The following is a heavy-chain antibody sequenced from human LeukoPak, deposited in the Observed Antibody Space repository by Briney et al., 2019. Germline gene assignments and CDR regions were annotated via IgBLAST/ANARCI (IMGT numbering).Heavy chain of an antibody. J-gene: IGHJ5*02. CDR3: ARHGLGKNYDFWSGYSSWFDP. D-gene: IGHD3-3*01. Sequence: PSETLSLTCAVYGGSFSGYYWSWIRQPPGKGLEWIGEINHSGSTNYNPSLKSRVTISVDTSKNQFSLKLSSVTAADTAVYYCARHGLGKNYDFWSGYSSWFDPWGQGTLVTVSS. CDR2: INHSGST. V-gene: IGHV4-34*01. CDR1: GGSFSGYY.